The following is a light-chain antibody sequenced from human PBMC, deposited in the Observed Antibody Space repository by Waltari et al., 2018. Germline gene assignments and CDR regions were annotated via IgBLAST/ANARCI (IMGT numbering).Light chain of an antibody. CDR3: SSYTPTSILV. V-gene: IGLV2-14*03. J-gene: IGLJ2*01. CDR2: DVT. Sequence: QSALTQPASVSGSPGQSLTLSCSGTSSDVGSYNYVSWYQQHPGTPPKLLIYDVTKRPPGVSGRFSGAKSGNTASLTISGLQPEDEADYFCSSYTPTSILVFGGGTKLTV. CDR1: SSDVGSYNY.